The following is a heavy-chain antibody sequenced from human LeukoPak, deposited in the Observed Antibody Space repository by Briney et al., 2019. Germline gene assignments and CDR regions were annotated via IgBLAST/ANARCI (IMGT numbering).Heavy chain of an antibody. CDR3: AICGYSYRYMAY. J-gene: IGHJ4*02. CDR1: GFTFSSYS. Sequence: GGSLRLSCAASGFTFSSYSMNWVRQAPGKGLEWVSFISSSSSYKYYADSVKSRFIISRDNAKNSLYLQMNSLRAEDTAVYYGAICGYSYRYMAYWGQGALVPVAS. CDR2: ISSSSSYK. D-gene: IGHD5-18*01. V-gene: IGHV3-21*01.